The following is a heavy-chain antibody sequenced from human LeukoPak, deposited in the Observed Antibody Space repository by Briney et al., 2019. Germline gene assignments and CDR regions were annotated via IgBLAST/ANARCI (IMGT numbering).Heavy chain of an antibody. CDR1: GFTFSSSW. J-gene: IGHJ6*03. Sequence: GGSLRLSCAASGFTFSSSWMHWVRQAPGRGLVWVSRINSDASRTSYADSVKGRFTISRDNAKNTLYLQMNSLRAEDTAVYYCARRGQQLVYYYYYMDVWGKGTTVTISS. CDR2: INSDASRT. CDR3: ARRGQQLVYYYYYMDV. V-gene: IGHV3-74*01. D-gene: IGHD6-13*01.